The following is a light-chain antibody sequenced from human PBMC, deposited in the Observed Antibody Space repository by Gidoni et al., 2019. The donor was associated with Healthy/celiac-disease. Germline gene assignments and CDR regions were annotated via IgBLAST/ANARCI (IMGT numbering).Light chain of an antibody. Sequence: IRLTQSPSSLSASPGDRVTITCRASQGISSYLAWYQQKPGKAPKLLIYAASTLQSGVPSRFSGSGAGTDFTLTISCLQSEDFATYYCQQYYSYPQTFGGGTKVEIK. CDR2: AAS. CDR1: QGISSY. V-gene: IGKV1-8*01. CDR3: QQYYSYPQT. J-gene: IGKJ4*01.